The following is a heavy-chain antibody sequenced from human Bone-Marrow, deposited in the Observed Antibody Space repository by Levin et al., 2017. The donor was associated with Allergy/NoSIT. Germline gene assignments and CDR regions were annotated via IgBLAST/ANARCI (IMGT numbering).Heavy chain of an antibody. CDR2: IWYDGSKK. V-gene: IGHV3-33*01. CDR3: ARGPYSGYETTRDY. J-gene: IGHJ4*02. Sequence: GGSLRLSCAASGFTFSTYGMHWVRQAPGKGLEWVAVIWYDGSKKYYADSVKGRFTISRDNSKNTLYLQMNSLRAEDTAVYYCARGPYSGYETTRDYWGQGTLVTVSS. D-gene: IGHD5-12*01. CDR1: GFTFSTYG.